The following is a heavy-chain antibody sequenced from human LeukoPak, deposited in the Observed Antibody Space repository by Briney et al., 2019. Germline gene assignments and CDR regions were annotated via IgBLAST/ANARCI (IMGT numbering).Heavy chain of an antibody. CDR2: INHSGST. J-gene: IGHJ2*01. CDR3: ARGPCGPYGDYWYFDL. D-gene: IGHD4-17*01. V-gene: IGHV4-34*01. Sequence: SETLSLTCAVSGGSFSGYYWSWIRQPPGKGLEWNGEINHSGSTNYNPSPKSRVTISVDTSKNQFSLKLSSVTAADTAVYYCARGPCGPYGDYWYFDLWGRGTLVTVSS. CDR1: GGSFSGYY.